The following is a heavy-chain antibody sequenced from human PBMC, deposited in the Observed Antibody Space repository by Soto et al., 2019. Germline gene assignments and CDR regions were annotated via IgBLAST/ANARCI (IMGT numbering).Heavy chain of an antibody. Sequence: QVQLVQSGAEVKMPGASVKVSCKASGYTFINNGISWVRQAPGQRLEWMGWISAYNGNLKYAQKIQGRVTMTTDASTTTAYMELRRLRSDDTAVYYCARDGISGAEPFEIWGQGTMVTVSS. CDR3: ARDGISGAEPFEI. V-gene: IGHV1-18*01. J-gene: IGHJ3*02. D-gene: IGHD1-20*01. CDR2: ISAYNGNL. CDR1: GYTFINNG.